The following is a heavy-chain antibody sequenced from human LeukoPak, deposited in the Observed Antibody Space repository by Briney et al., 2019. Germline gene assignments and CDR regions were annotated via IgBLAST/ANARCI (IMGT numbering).Heavy chain of an antibody. CDR3: ARDRGIAVASNPDY. V-gene: IGHV1-2*02. CDR2: MKPNSGGT. J-gene: IGHJ4*02. Sequence: GASVKVSCKASGYTFTSYYMHWVRQAPGQGLEWMGWMKPNSGGTNYAQKFQGRVTMTRDTSISTAYMELSRLKSDDTAVYYCARDRGIAVASNPDYWGQGTLVSVPS. CDR1: GYTFTSYY. D-gene: IGHD6-19*01.